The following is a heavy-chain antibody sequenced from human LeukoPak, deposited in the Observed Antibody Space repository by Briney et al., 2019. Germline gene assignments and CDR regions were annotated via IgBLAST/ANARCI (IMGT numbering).Heavy chain of an antibody. CDR2: ILYDGSNK. D-gene: IGHD1-14*01. J-gene: IGHJ4*02. V-gene: IGHV3-33*01. Sequence: PGGSLRLSCAASGFTFSSYGMHWVRQAPGKGLEWVAVILYDGSNKYNADSVKGRFTISRDNSKNTLYLEMNSLRADDTAVYYCARYKGRNVIWTLEYWGQGTLVTVSS. CDR1: GFTFSSYG. CDR3: ARYKGRNVIWTLEY.